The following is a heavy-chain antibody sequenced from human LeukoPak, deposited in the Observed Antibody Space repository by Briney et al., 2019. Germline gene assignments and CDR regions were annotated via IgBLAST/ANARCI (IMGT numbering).Heavy chain of an antibody. CDR3: AKAYSSGWYVDYFDY. CDR1: GFTFSSYS. D-gene: IGHD6-19*01. J-gene: IGHJ4*02. Sequence: GGSLRLSCAASGFTFSSYSMNWVRQAPGKGLEWVSTISGSGGSTYYADSVKGRFTISRDNSKDTLYLQMNSLRAEDTAVYYCAKAYSSGWYVDYFDYWGQGTLVTVSS. CDR2: ISGSGGST. V-gene: IGHV3-23*01.